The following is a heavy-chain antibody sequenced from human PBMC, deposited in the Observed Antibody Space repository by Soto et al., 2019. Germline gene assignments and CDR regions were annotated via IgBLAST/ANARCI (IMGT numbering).Heavy chain of an antibody. CDR2: IGYDGSNK. Sequence: QVQLVESGGGVVQPGRSLRLSCEASGFTLSSHGMHWVRQAPGKGLEWVAPIGYDGSNKYYADSVKGRFTISRDNSKNTLYLQINSRRAEDTAVYYGAGSYSSGWYTVGYWGQGTVVTVSS. V-gene: IGHV3-33*01. CDR3: AGSYSSGWYTVGY. CDR1: GFTLSSHG. J-gene: IGHJ4*02. D-gene: IGHD6-19*01.